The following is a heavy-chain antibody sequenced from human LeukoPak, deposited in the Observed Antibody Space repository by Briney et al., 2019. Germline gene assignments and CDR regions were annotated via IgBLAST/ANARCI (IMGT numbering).Heavy chain of an antibody. D-gene: IGHD6-13*01. CDR1: GFTFSDYY. V-gene: IGHV3-11*01. CDR3: ARSYSSSWYAAFDI. CDR2: ISSGGSTI. J-gene: IGHJ3*02. Sequence: PGGSLRLSCAVSGFTFSDYYMSWIRQAPGKGLEWVSYISSGGSTISHADSVKGRFTISRDNAENSLYLQMNSLRAEDTAVYYCARSYSSSWYAAFDIWGQGTMVTVSS.